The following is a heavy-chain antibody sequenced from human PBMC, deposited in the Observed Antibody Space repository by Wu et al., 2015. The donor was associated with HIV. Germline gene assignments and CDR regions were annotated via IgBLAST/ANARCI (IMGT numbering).Heavy chain of an antibody. CDR2: ISGYNGNT. CDR1: RYTFTSFG. V-gene: IGHV1-18*01. CDR3: ARERTTVTTFGYYYYGMDV. Sequence: QVQLVQSGAEVKKPGASVKVSCKASRYTFTSFGISWVRQAPGQGLEWMGWISGYNGNTNYAQKYQGRVTMTTDTSTSTAYMELRSLRSDDTAVYYCARERTTVTTFGYYYYGMDVWGQGTTVTVSS. J-gene: IGHJ6*02. D-gene: IGHD4-17*01.